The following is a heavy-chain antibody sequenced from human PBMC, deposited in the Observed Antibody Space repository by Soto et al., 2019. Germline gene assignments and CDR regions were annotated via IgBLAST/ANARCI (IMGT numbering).Heavy chain of an antibody. J-gene: IGHJ5*02. V-gene: IGHV4-39*01. CDR1: GGSISSSSYY. CDR3: ARHRGGYDFVWFDP. D-gene: IGHD5-12*01. CDR2: IYYSGST. Sequence: PSETLSLTCTVSGGSISSSSYYWGWIRQPPGKGLEWIGSIYYSGSTYYNPSLKSRVTISVDTSKNQFSLKLSSVTAADTAVYYCARHRGGYDFVWFDPWGQGTLVTVSS.